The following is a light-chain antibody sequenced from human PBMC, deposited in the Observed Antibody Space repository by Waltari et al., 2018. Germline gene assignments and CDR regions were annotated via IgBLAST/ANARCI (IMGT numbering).Light chain of an antibody. Sequence: QSALTQDPSASGSPGQSVTISCTGTSSDVGGYNYVAWYQQHPGKAPKLMIYEVSKRHSGVPDRFPGSKSGNTASLTVSGLQTEDEADYYCISYAGSNNYVFGTGTKVTVL. V-gene: IGLV2-8*01. J-gene: IGLJ1*01. CDR2: EVS. CDR1: SSDVGGYNY. CDR3: ISYAGSNNYV.